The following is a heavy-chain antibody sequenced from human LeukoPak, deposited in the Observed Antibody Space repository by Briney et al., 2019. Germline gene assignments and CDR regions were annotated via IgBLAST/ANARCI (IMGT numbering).Heavy chain of an antibody. D-gene: IGHD4-17*01. V-gene: IGHV4-34*01. CDR1: GGSFSGYY. J-gene: IGHJ4*02. CDR2: INHSGST. CDR3: ARGATVTTPRGFNDY. Sequence: SETLSLTCAVYGGSFSGYYWSWIRQPPGKGLEWIGEINHSGSTNYNPSLKSRVTISVDTSKNQFSLKLSSVTAADTAVYYCARGATVTTPRGFNDYWGQGTLVTVSS.